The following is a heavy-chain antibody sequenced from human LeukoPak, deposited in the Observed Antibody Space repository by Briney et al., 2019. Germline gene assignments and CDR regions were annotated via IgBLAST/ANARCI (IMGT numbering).Heavy chain of an antibody. Sequence: GGSLRLSCAASGFTFSRYGMHWVRQAPGKGLEWVAVIWYDGSNKQYAESVKGRFTISRDNSKNTLYLQMNSLRAEDTAVYYCARWYSSDGVWWGQGTLVTVSS. V-gene: IGHV3-33*08. J-gene: IGHJ4*02. CDR2: IWYDGSNK. CDR1: GFTFSRYG. CDR3: ARWYSSDGVW. D-gene: IGHD6-19*01.